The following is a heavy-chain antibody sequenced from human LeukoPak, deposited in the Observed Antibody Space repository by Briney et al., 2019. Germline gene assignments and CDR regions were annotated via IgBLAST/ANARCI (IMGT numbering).Heavy chain of an antibody. CDR2: ISWNSGSI. V-gene: IGHV3-9*01. CDR1: GFTFDDYA. CDR3: AKGTTGTSSPFDY. J-gene: IGHJ4*02. D-gene: IGHD1-1*01. Sequence: GRSLRLSCAASGFTFDDYAMHWVRQAPGKGLEWVSGISWNSGSIGYADSVKGRFTISRDNAKNSLYLQMNSLRAGDTALYYCAKGTTGTSSPFDYWGQGTLVTVSS.